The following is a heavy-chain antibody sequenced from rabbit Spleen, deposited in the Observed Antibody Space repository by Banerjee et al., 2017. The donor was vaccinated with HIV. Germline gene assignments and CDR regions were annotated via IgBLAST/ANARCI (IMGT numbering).Heavy chain of an antibody. CDR1: GVSLNDKDV. CDR2: INIVTGKS. V-gene: IGHV1S45*01. CDR3: ARDLVPVIGWNFNL. J-gene: IGHJ4*01. Sequence: EQLEESGGGLVKPEGSLTLTCKASGVSLNDKDVMCWVRQAPGEGLEWIACINIVTGKSVYEIWEKCRFIMSRTSSATVTMQMASLTAADTATYFCARDLVPVIGWNFNLWGPGTLVTVS. D-gene: IGHD3-1*01.